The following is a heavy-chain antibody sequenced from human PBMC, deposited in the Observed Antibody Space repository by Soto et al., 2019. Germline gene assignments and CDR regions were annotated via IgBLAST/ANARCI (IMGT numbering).Heavy chain of an antibody. V-gene: IGHV1-18*01. J-gene: IGHJ6*02. D-gene: IGHD5-12*01. CDR1: GYTFTSYG. Sequence: AAVKVSCKASGYTFTSYGISWVRQAPGEGLKWMGWISAYNGNTNYAQKLQGRVTMTTDTSTSTAYMELRSLRSDDTAVYYCDFFVASAENYNCMYAWGQGTTV. CDR2: ISAYNGNT. CDR3: DFFVASAENYNCMYA.